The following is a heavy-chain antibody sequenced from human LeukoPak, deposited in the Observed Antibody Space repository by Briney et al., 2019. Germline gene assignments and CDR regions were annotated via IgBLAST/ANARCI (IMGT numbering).Heavy chain of an antibody. CDR1: GFTLSSYA. CDR2: ISPSSGT. D-gene: IGHD3-22*01. Sequence: PGGSLRLSCAASGFTLSSYAMRWVRQAPGKGLEWVSAISPSSGTFYADSVKGQFTISRDNSKNTLYLQMNSLRAEDTAVYYCARPQSSSGYYWPFDDWGQGTLVTVSS. V-gene: IGHV3-23*01. J-gene: IGHJ4*02. CDR3: ARPQSSSGYYWPFDD.